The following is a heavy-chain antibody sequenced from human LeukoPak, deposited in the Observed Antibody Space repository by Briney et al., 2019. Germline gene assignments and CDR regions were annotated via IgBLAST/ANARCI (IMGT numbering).Heavy chain of an antibody. V-gene: IGHV3-33*01. CDR2: IWYDGSNK. J-gene: IGHJ6*02. CDR3: ARPYYYDSSGYSPYGMDV. Sequence: PGGSLRLYCAASGFTFRSYGVYWVRQAPGKGLEWVAVIWYDGSNKYYADSVKGRFTISRDNSKNTLFLQMNSLRAEDTAVYYCARPYYYDSSGYSPYGMDVWGQGTTVTVSS. D-gene: IGHD3-22*01. CDR1: GFTFRSYG.